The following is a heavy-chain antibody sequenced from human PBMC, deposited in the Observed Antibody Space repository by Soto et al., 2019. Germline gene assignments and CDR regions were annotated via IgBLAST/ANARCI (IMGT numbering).Heavy chain of an antibody. J-gene: IGHJ4*02. Sequence: QVQLVQSGAEVKKPGASVKASCRTSGYTFTRYYIHWVRQAPGQGLEWLGINNPASGSTNYAQDFQGRVTLTMDTSTTTVYIELVGLRAEDAAIFYGASDLAAGDHWSQGTLVTVSS. CDR1: GYTFTRYY. V-gene: IGHV1-46*01. CDR2: NNPASGST. CDR3: ASDLAAGDH. D-gene: IGHD3-3*02.